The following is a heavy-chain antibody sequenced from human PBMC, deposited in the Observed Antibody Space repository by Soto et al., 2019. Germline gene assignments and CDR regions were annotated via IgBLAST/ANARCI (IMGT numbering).Heavy chain of an antibody. Sequence: QVRLVQSGPEEKKSGASVKVSCKASGYTFTAYYIHWVRQAPGQGLEWVGWINPNSGVTNYAQRFQERVTLTRDTSINTAFLELRSLTSDDTAVYYCSRLTPTNSVDTLWGRGTKVIVSS. CDR2: INPNSGVT. V-gene: IGHV1-2*02. J-gene: IGHJ3*01. D-gene: IGHD2-8*01. CDR1: GYTFTAYY. CDR3: SRLTPTNSVDTL.